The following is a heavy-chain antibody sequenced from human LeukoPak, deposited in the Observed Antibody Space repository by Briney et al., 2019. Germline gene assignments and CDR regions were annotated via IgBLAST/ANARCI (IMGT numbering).Heavy chain of an antibody. D-gene: IGHD3-22*01. CDR3: ARDYYDSSGYYPAEYFQH. J-gene: IGHJ1*01. Sequence: ETLSLTCTVSGGSISNYYWNWIRQPPGKGLEWVSGINWNGGSTGYADSVKGRFTISRDNAKNSLYLQMNSLRAEDTALYYCARDYYDSSGYYPAEYFQHWGQGTLVTVSS. CDR1: GGSISNYY. CDR2: INWNGGST. V-gene: IGHV3-20*04.